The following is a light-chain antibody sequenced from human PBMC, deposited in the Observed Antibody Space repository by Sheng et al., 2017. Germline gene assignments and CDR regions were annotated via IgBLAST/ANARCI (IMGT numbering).Light chain of an antibody. CDR1: QSISSW. Sequence: DIQMTQSPSTLSASVGDRVTITCRASQSISSWLAWYQQKPGKVPKILIYKASILESGSHQGSAAVDLGQNSLSPSAACSLMILQLYYCQDYSNNWTFAQGTKV. V-gene: IGKV1-5*03. J-gene: IGKJ1*01. CDR3: QDYSNNWT. CDR2: KAS.